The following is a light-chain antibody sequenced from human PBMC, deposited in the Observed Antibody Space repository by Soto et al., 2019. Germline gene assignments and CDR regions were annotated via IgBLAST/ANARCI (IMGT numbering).Light chain of an antibody. CDR2: EAS. CDR1: LSLLHITGETF. V-gene: IGKV2D-29*02. CDR3: MQSTQLPPT. J-gene: IGKJ5*01. Sequence: DVVMTQTPLSLAVAPGQPASISRKSSLSLLHITGETFLFWYLQKTGQSTQLLIDEASTRVSGVPDRFSGSGSGTDFTLEISRVETDDVGIYYCMQSTQLPPTFGQGTRLEIK.